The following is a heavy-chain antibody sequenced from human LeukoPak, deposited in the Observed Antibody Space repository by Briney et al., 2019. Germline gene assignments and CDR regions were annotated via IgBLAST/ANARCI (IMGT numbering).Heavy chain of an antibody. Sequence: GGSLRLSCAASGFTFSSYAMSWVRQAPGKGLEWVSAISGSGGSTYYADSVRGRFTISRDNSKNTLYLRMNSLRAEDTAVYYCARDSSSWYYDYWGQGTLVTVSS. CDR3: ARDSSSWYYDY. J-gene: IGHJ4*02. D-gene: IGHD6-13*01. CDR2: ISGSGGST. V-gene: IGHV3-23*01. CDR1: GFTFSSYA.